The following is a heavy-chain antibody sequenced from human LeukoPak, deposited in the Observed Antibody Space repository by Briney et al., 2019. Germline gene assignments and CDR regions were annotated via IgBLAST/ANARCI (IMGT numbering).Heavy chain of an antibody. Sequence: GGSLRLSCAASGFTFSSYAMSWVRQAPGKGLEWVSGISGSGGSTYYADSVKGRLTISRDNSKNTLYLQMDSLRAEDTAVYYCAKVGTSISLIVVVFTTADDWYFDLWGRGTLVTVSS. V-gene: IGHV3-23*01. CDR1: GFTFSSYA. CDR3: AKVGTSISLIVVVFTTADDWYFDL. D-gene: IGHD3-22*01. CDR2: ISGSGGST. J-gene: IGHJ2*01.